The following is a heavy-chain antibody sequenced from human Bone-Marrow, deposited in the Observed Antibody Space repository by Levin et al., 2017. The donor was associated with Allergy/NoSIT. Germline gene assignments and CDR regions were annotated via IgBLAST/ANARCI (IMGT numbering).Heavy chain of an antibody. V-gene: IGHV3-74*01. J-gene: IGHJ4*02. CDR1: GFAFSNYW. D-gene: IGHD6-13*01. CDR3: AKAGSSWYIEIDH. Sequence: ASVKVSCAASGFAFSNYWMHWVRQAPGKGLVWVSRINRGGTSTTYADSVKGRFTISRDNSKDTLDMQMNSLTAEDTAVYYCAKAGSSWYIEIDHWGQGTLVTVSS. CDR2: INRGGTST.